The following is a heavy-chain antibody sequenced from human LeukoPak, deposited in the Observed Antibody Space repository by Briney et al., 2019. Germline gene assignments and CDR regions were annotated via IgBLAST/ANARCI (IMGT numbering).Heavy chain of an antibody. D-gene: IGHD1-26*01. CDR2: IYSGGST. Sequence: PGGSLRLSCAASGFTVSSNYMSWVRQAPGKGLEWVSVIYSGGSTYYADSVKGRFTTSRDNSKNTLYLQMNSLRAEDTAVYYCARATTAAGMDVWGQGTTVTVSS. V-gene: IGHV3-66*01. CDR3: ARATTAAGMDV. CDR1: GFTVSSNY. J-gene: IGHJ6*02.